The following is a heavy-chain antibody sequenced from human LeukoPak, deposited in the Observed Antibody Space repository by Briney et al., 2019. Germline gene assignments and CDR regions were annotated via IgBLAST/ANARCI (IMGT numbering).Heavy chain of an antibody. V-gene: IGHV4-38-2*02. CDR3: ARDCDFWSGYYGGGGDY. J-gene: IGHJ4*02. Sequence: SETLSLTCTVSGYSISSGYYWGWIRQPPGKGLKWIGSIYHSGSTYYNPSLKSRVTMSVDTSKNQFSLMLSSVTAADTAVYYCARDCDFWSGYYGGGGDYWGQGTLVTVSS. D-gene: IGHD3-3*01. CDR2: IYHSGST. CDR1: GYSISSGYY.